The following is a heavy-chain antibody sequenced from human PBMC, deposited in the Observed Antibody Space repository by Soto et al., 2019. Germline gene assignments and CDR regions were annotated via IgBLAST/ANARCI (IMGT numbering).Heavy chain of an antibody. J-gene: IGHJ5*02. CDR1: GFMFANYA. Sequence: GGSLRLSCAASGFMFANYAMGWVRQAPGRGLEWVSAITGSGGGTYYADSVKGRVTVSRDNSKNTLYLQMHSLRVEDTAVYYCVKEGRLAVGGLDLWGQGALVTVSS. V-gene: IGHV3-23*01. CDR3: VKEGRLAVGGLDL. D-gene: IGHD3-10*01. CDR2: ITGSGGGT.